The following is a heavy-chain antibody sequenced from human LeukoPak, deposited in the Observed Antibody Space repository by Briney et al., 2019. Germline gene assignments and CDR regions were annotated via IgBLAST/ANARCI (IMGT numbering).Heavy chain of an antibody. CDR1: GGSFSGYY. CDR3: ARHQAIAGYVGLFQH. Sequence: SETLSLTCAVYGGSFSGYYWSWIRQPPGKGLEWIGTISNSGSTYCNPSLKSRLTISVDTSKNQFSLNLSSVTAAETAVYYCARHQAIAGYVGLFQHWGQGTLVTVSS. CDR2: ISNSGST. V-gene: IGHV4-34*01. J-gene: IGHJ1*01. D-gene: IGHD3-9*01.